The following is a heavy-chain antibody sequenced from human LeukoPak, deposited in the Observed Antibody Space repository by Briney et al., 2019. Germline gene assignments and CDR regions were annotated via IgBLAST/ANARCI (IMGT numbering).Heavy chain of an antibody. CDR2: ISSSSSYI. CDR3: ARDLPWYSSSWYSSLHYFDY. D-gene: IGHD6-13*01. Sequence: GGSLRLSCAASGFTFSSYSMNWVRQAPGKGLEWVSSISSSSSYIYYADSVKGRFTISRDNAKNSLYLQMNSLRAEDTAVYYCARDLPWYSSSWYSSLHYFDYWGQGTLVTVSS. CDR1: GFTFSSYS. J-gene: IGHJ4*02. V-gene: IGHV3-21*01.